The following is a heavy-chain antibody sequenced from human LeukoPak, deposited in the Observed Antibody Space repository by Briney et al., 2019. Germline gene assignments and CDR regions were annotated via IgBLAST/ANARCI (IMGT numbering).Heavy chain of an antibody. V-gene: IGHV3-74*01. CDR3: VSFYETY. CDR2: INSDGSWT. D-gene: IGHD2/OR15-2a*01. J-gene: IGHJ4*02. CDR1: GNYW. Sequence: GGSLRLSCAASGNYWMHWVRQVPGKGLVWVSHINSDGSWTSYADSVKGRFTITKDNAKNTVYLQMNSLRAEDTAVYYCVSFYETYWGRGTLVTVSS.